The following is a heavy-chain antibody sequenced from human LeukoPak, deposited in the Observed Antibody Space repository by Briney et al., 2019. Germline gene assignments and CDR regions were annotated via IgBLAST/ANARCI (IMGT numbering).Heavy chain of an antibody. CDR1: GFTFSSYG. CDR2: IWYGGSNK. V-gene: IGHV3-33*08. J-gene: IGHJ3*02. D-gene: IGHD4-11*01. Sequence: GSLRLSCAASGFTFSSYGMHWVRQAPGKGLEWVAVIWYGGSNKYYADSVKGRFTISRDSSKNTVYLQMNSLRAEDTAIYYCARDAERIRTTDGFDIWGQGTMVTVSS. CDR3: ARDAERIRTTDGFDI.